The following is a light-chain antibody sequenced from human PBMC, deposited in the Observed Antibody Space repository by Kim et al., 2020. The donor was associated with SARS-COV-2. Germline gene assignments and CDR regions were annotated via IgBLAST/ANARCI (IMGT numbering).Light chain of an antibody. V-gene: IGLV3-21*04. CDR2: YDS. CDR1: NIGSKS. J-gene: IGLJ2*01. Sequence: APGKTARITCWGNNIGSKSVHWYQQKPGQAPVLVIYYDSDRPSGIPERFSGSNSGNTATLTISRVEAGDEADYYCQVWDSSSDHVVFGGGTKLTVL. CDR3: QVWDSSSDHVV.